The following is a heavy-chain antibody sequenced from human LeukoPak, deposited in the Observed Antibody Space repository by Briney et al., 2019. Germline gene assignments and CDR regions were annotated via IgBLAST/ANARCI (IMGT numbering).Heavy chain of an antibody. CDR2: INHSGST. D-gene: IGHD3-3*01. V-gene: IGHV4-34*01. Sequence: SETLSLTCAVYGGSFSGYYWSWIRQPPGKGLEWIGEINHSGSTNYNPSLKSRVTISVDTSKNQFSLKLSSVTAADTAVYYCARGPRITATDLPYDFWSGYYKPFYYWGQGTLVTVSS. CDR3: ARGPRITATDLPYDFWSGYYKPFYY. J-gene: IGHJ4*02. CDR1: GGSFSGYY.